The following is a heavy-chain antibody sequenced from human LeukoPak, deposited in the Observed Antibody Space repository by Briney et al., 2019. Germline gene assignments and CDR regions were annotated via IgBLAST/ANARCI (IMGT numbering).Heavy chain of an antibody. Sequence: ASVKVSCKASGYTFTGYYMHWVRQAPGQGLEWMGWINPNSGGTNYAQKFQGRVTMTRDTSIGTAYMELSRLRSDDTAVYYCARLSSGWYGNYFDYWGQGTLVTVSS. CDR1: GYTFTGYY. J-gene: IGHJ4*02. D-gene: IGHD6-19*01. V-gene: IGHV1-2*02. CDR2: INPNSGGT. CDR3: ARLSSGWYGNYFDY.